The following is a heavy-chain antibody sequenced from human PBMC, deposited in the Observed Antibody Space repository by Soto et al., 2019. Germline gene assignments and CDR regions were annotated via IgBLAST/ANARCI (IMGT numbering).Heavy chain of an antibody. CDR2: INPSNDNT. CDR1: GYTFYRYG. D-gene: IGHD3-22*01. V-gene: IGHV1-18*01. J-gene: IGHJ5*02. Sequence: ASVKVSCKASGYTFYRYGITWVRQAPGQGLEWMGWINPSNDNTNYAQKFRGRVTMTTDASTSTAHMELRRLKSDDTAVYYCARHTQQDSHGYSLEWFDPRGQGTLVTVS. CDR3: ARHTQQDSHGYSLEWFDP.